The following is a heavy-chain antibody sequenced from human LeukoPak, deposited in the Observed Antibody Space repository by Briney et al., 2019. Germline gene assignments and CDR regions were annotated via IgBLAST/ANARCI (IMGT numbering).Heavy chain of an antibody. CDR1: GFSLSTSGVG. CDR3: ALAYDSSGYYYLPDNWYFDL. D-gene: IGHD3-22*01. CDR2: IYWNDDK. V-gene: IGHV2-5*01. Sequence: SGPTLVKPTQTLTLACTFSGFSLSTSGVGVGWIRQPPGKALEWLALIYWNDDKRYSPSLKSRLTITKDTSKNQVVLTMTNMDPVDTATYYCALAYDSSGYYYLPDNWYFDLWGRGTLVTVSS. J-gene: IGHJ2*01.